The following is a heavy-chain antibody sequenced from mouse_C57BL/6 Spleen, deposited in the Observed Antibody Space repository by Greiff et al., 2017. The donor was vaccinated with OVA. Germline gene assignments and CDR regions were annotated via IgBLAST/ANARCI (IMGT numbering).Heavy chain of an antibody. V-gene: IGHV1-69*01. D-gene: IGHD2-1*01. Sequence: QVQLQQPGAELVMPGASVKLSCKASGYTFTSYWMHWVKQRPGQGLEWIGEIDPSDSYTNYNQKFKGKSTLTVDKSSSPAYMQLSSLTSEDSAVYYCARVNYPHAMDDWGQGTPVTASP. CDR3: ARVNYPHAMDD. J-gene: IGHJ4*01. CDR2: IDPSDSYT. CDR1: GYTFTSYW.